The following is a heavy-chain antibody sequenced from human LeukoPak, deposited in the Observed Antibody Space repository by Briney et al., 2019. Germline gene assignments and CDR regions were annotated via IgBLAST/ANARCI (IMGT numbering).Heavy chain of an antibody. CDR2: INHSGST. CDR1: GGSFSGYY. Sequence: SETLSLTCAVYGGSFSGYYWSWIRQPPGKGLEWIGEINHSGSTNYNPSLKSRVTISVDTSKNQFSLKLSFVTAADTAVYYCARGKASSSWYAPLAFDIWGQGTMVTVSS. CDR3: ARGKASSSWYAPLAFDI. V-gene: IGHV4-34*01. J-gene: IGHJ3*02. D-gene: IGHD6-13*01.